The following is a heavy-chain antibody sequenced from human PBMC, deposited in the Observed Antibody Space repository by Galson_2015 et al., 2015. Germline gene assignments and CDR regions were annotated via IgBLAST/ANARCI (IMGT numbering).Heavy chain of an antibody. Sequence: SLRLSCAASGFTVSSNYMSWVRQAPGKGLEWVSVIYSGGSTYYADSVKGRFTISRDNSKNTLYLQMNSLRAEDTAVYYCARANSQSSGWFDYWGQGTLVTVSS. J-gene: IGHJ4*02. V-gene: IGHV3-66*02. CDR1: GFTVSSNY. CDR3: ARANSQSSGWFDY. D-gene: IGHD6-19*01. CDR2: IYSGGST.